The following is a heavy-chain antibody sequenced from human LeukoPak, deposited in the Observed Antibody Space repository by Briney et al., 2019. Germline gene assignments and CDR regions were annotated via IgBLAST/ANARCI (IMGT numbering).Heavy chain of an antibody. CDR2: INHSGGT. CDR1: GESFSGYY. D-gene: IGHD3-10*01. CDR3: ARGLLLWFGELSKAVCFDY. V-gene: IGHV4-34*01. J-gene: IGHJ4*02. Sequence: SGTLSLTCAVYGESFSGYYWSWLRQPPGKGLEWIGEINHSGGTNYNPSLKSRVTISVDTSKNQFSLKLSSVTAADTAVYYCARGLLLWFGELSKAVCFDYWGQGTLVTVSS.